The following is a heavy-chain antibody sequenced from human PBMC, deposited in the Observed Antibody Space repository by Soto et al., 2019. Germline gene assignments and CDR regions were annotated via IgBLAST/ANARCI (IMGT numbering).Heavy chain of an antibody. J-gene: IGHJ6*02. CDR2: ISSSSSTI. CDR3: ARNSAGITIFGVAWDYYYYGMDV. Sequence: SLRLSCAASGFTFSSYSMNWVRQAPGKGLEWVSYISSSSSTIYYADSVKGRFTISRDNAKNSLYLQMNSLRDEDTAVYYCARNSAGITIFGVAWDYYYYGMDVWGQGTTVTVSS. V-gene: IGHV3-48*02. CDR1: GFTFSSYS. D-gene: IGHD3-3*01.